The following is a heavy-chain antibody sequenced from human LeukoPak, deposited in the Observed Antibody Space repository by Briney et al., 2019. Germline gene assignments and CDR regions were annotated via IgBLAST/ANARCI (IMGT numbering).Heavy chain of an antibody. J-gene: IGHJ4*02. CDR2: IGGSGGST. Sequence: GGSLRLSCAASGFTFSSYAMSWVRQAPGKGLEWVSAIGGSGGSTYYADSVKGRFTISRDNSKNTLYLQMNSLRAEDTAVYYCARGDWGLGELSDPLYTFDYWGQGTLVTVSS. V-gene: IGHV3-23*01. CDR1: GFTFSSYA. D-gene: IGHD3-16*02. CDR3: ARGDWGLGELSDPLYTFDY.